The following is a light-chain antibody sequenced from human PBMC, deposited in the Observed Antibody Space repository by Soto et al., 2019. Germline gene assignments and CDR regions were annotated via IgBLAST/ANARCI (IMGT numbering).Light chain of an antibody. CDR3: QQYHEYW. CDR2: GAS. V-gene: IGKV1-5*02. Sequence: DIQMTQSPSTLSASVGDRVTIICRASQTISSWLAWYQQKPGKAPKLLIFGASGLESGVPSRFSGSGSGTEFTLTISSLQPDDFATYYCQQYHEYWFGQGTKVDIK. CDR1: QTISSW. J-gene: IGKJ1*01.